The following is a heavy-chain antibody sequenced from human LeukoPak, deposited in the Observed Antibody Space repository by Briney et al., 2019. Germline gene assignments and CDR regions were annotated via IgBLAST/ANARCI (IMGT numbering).Heavy chain of an antibody. CDR3: AGRGAAAGEGFDY. D-gene: IGHD6-13*01. J-gene: IGHJ4*02. CDR1: HGSISNRNW. V-gene: IGHV4-4*02. CDR2: IYQSGST. Sequence: SETLSLTCALFHGSISNRNWWTWVRQSPGKGLEWIGEIYQSGSTNYNPSLKSRVTISVDKSKNQFSLKLGSVTAADTAVYYCAGRGAAAGEGFDYWGQGTLVTVSS.